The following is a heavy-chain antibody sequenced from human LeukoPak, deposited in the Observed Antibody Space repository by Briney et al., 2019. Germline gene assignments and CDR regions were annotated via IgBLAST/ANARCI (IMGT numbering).Heavy chain of an antibody. CDR1: GGPISSRTHY. CDR2: INYSGKL. D-gene: IGHD2-2*01. V-gene: IGHV4-39*02. CDR3: AREGYCSSTSCYASNWFDP. J-gene: IGHJ5*02. Sequence: SETLSLTCSVSGGPISSRTHYWAWIRQPPGKGLEWIGSINYSGKLTYNPSLKSRVTISVDTSKNQFSLKLSSVTAADTAVYYCAREGYCSSTSCYASNWFDPWGQGTLVTVSS.